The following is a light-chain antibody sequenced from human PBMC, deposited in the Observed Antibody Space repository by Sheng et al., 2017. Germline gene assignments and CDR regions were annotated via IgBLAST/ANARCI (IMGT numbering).Light chain of an antibody. J-gene: IGLJ1*01. CDR2: DDT. Sequence: SYELTQPPSVSVAPGKTARITCGGSNIATKSVHWYQQKPGQAPVLVVYDDTDRPSGIPERFSGSKSGNMATLTINRVEVGDEADFYCQVWDSGSEHYVFGAGTKVTVL. CDR1: NIATKS. V-gene: IGLV3-21*03. CDR3: QVWDSGSEHYV.